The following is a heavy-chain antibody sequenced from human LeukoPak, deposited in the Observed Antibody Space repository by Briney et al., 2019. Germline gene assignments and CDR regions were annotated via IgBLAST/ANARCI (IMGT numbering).Heavy chain of an antibody. Sequence: ASVKVSCKASGYIFTSHGISWVRQAPGQGLEWMGWISASNGNTKYAQKLQGRVTMTTGTSTSTAYMELRSLRSDDTAVYYCARHHERFLEWNTPTPCDYWGQGTLVTVSS. D-gene: IGHD3-3*01. V-gene: IGHV1-18*04. CDR1: GYIFTSHG. CDR3: ARHHERFLEWNTPTPCDY. CDR2: ISASNGNT. J-gene: IGHJ4*02.